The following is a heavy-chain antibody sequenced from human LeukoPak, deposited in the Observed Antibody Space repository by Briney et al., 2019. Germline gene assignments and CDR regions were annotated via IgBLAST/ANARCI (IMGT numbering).Heavy chain of an antibody. V-gene: IGHV3-48*04. CDR2: ISSSGSTI. Sequence: PGGSLRLSCAASGFTFSSYSMNWVRQAPGKGLEWISYISSSGSTIDYADSVKGRFTISRDNAKNSLYLQMNSLRAEDTAVYCCSRLRGYSYGYGDYWGQGTLVTVSS. J-gene: IGHJ4*02. CDR3: SRLRGYSYGYGDY. D-gene: IGHD5-18*01. CDR1: GFTFSSYS.